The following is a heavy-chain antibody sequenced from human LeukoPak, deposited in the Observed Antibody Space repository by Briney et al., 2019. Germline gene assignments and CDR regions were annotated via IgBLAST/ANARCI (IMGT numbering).Heavy chain of an antibody. CDR2: ISGSGGST. J-gene: IGHJ4*02. V-gene: IGHV3-23*01. Sequence: GGSLRLSCAASGFTFSSYAMSWVRQAPGKGLEWVSAISGSGGSTYYADSVKGRFTISRDNPENTLYLQMNSLRAEDTAVYYCAKWDYDFWSGYFHWGQGTLVTVSS. CDR1: GFTFSSYA. D-gene: IGHD3-3*01. CDR3: AKWDYDFWSGYFH.